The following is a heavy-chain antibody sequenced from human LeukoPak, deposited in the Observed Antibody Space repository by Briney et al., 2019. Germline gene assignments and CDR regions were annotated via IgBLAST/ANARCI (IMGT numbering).Heavy chain of an antibody. Sequence: PGGSLRLSCAASGFTFSSYGMHWVRQAPGKGLEWVAVISYDGSNKYYADSVKGRFTISRDNSKNTLYLQMNSLRAEDTAVYYCAKGGHYDSSGYHNQGYDYWGQGTLVTVSS. D-gene: IGHD3-22*01. J-gene: IGHJ4*02. CDR1: GFTFSSYG. CDR2: ISYDGSNK. V-gene: IGHV3-30*18. CDR3: AKGGHYDSSGYHNQGYDY.